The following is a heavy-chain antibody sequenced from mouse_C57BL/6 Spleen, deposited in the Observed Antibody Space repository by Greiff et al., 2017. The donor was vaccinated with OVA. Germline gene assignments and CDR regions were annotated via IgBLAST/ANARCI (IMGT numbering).Heavy chain of an antibody. CDR3: ARRYGSSHWYFDV. CDR1: GFTFSDYG. CDR2: ISNLAYSI. V-gene: IGHV5-15*01. Sequence: EVKLVDSGGGLVQPGGSLKLSCAASGFTFSDYGMAWVRQAPRKGPEWVAFISNLAYSIYYADTVTGRFTISRENAKNTLYLEMSSLRSEDTAMYYCARRYGSSHWYFDVWGTGTTVTVSS. D-gene: IGHD1-1*01. J-gene: IGHJ1*03.